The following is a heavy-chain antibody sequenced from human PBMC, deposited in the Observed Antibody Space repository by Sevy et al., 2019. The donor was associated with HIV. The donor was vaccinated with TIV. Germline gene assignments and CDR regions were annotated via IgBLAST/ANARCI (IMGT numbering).Heavy chain of an antibody. CDR3: ARENRYFDWSPTGPFDP. Sequence: ASVKVSCKASGYTFTSYAMNWVRQAPGQGLEWMGWINTNTGNPTYAQGFTGRFVFSLDTSVSTAYLQISSLKAEDTAVYYCARENRYFDWSPTGPFDPWGQGTLVTFSS. D-gene: IGHD3-9*01. CDR1: GYTFTSYA. J-gene: IGHJ5*02. V-gene: IGHV7-4-1*02. CDR2: INTNTGNP.